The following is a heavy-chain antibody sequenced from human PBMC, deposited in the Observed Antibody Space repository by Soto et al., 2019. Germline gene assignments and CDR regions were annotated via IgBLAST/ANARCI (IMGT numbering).Heavy chain of an antibody. CDR1: GFTFSSYG. CDR3: ARWGSGYDFDY. J-gene: IGHJ4*02. V-gene: IGHV3-33*01. CDR2: IWYDGSNK. Sequence: PGGSLRLSCAASGFTFSSYGMHWVRQAPGKGLEWVAVIWYDGSNKYYADSVKGRFTISRDNSKNTLYLQMNSLRAEDTAVYYCARWGSGYDFDYWGQGTLVTVSS. D-gene: IGHD5-12*01.